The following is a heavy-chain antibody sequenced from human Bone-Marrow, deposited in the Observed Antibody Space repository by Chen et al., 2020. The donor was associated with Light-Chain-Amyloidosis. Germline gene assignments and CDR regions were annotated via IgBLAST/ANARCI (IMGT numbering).Heavy chain of an antibody. CDR3: AKDISYDDILPGYPADAFDI. V-gene: IGHV3-23*04. CDR2: ISGSGGSR. Sequence: EVQLVESGGGLLQRGGSLRLSCAASGFAFSSYAMSWMRQAPGKGLEWVSTISGSGGSRYYGDSVKGRLTISRDNSKNALFLQMNSLRAEDTAVYYCAKDISYDDILPGYPADAFDIWDQGTMGTVSS. D-gene: IGHD3-9*01. CDR1: GFAFSSYA. J-gene: IGHJ3*02.